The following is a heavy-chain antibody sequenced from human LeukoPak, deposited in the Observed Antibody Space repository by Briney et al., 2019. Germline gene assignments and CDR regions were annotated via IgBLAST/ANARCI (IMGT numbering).Heavy chain of an antibody. J-gene: IGHJ6*03. CDR3: ARGVAARPEDYYYYYYMDV. V-gene: IGHV4-34*01. Sequence: PSETLSLTCTVSGGSFSTYYWSWIRQPPGKGLEWIGEINHSGSTNYNPSLKSRVTISVDTSKNQFSLKLSSVTAADTAVYYCARGVAARPEDYYYYYYMDVWGKGTTVTVSS. D-gene: IGHD6-6*01. CDR1: GGSFSTYY. CDR2: INHSGST.